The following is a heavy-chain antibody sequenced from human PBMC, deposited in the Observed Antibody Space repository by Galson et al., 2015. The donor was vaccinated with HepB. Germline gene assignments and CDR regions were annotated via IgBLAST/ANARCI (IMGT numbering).Heavy chain of an antibody. CDR2: IRSKAYGGTT. D-gene: IGHD5-18*01. J-gene: IGHJ4*02. Sequence: SLRLSCAASGFTFGDYAMSWFRQAPGKGLEWVGFIRSKAYGGTTEYAASVKGRFTISRDDSKNTLYLQMNSLRAEDTAVYYCARGASGYSYWGQGTLVTVSS. CDR3: ARGASGYSY. V-gene: IGHV3-49*03. CDR1: GFTFGDYA.